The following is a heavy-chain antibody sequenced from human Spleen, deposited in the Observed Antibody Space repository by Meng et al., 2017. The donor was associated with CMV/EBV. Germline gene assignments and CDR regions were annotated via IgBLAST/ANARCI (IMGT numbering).Heavy chain of an antibody. Sequence: GESLKISCAASGFTFRSYSMNWVRQAPGKGLGWVAVISYDGNSKYYADSVKGRFTISRDNSKNTLYLQLNSLRPEDTAVYYCARATNDFWSENGCPDYWGQGTLVTVSS. CDR2: ISYDGNSK. V-gene: IGHV3-30*03. J-gene: IGHJ4*02. CDR1: GFTFRSYS. D-gene: IGHD3-3*01. CDR3: ARATNDFWSENGCPDY.